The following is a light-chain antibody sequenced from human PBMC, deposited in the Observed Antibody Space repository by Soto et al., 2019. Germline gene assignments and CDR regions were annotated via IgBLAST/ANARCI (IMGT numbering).Light chain of an antibody. CDR1: QRVSSSF. Sequence: EIVLTQSPGTLSLSPGERATLSCRASQRVSSSFLAWYQHKVGQAPRLLIYGASSRATGIPDRFSGGGSGTDFTLTISRLEPEDFAVYYCQQFSSYPLTFGGGTKVDI. V-gene: IGKV3-20*01. CDR3: QQFSSYPLT. CDR2: GAS. J-gene: IGKJ4*01.